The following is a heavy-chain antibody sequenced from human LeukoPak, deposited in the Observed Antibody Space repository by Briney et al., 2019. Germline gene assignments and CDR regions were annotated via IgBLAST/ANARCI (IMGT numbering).Heavy chain of an antibody. V-gene: IGHV3-23*01. CDR3: AKDDAWLRFGE. CDR1: GFTFSDYN. Sequence: PGGSLRPSCAASGFTFSDYNMRWIRQAPGKGLEWVSGISPSGDITYYADSVKGRFTISRDNSKNTLYLEVISLTAEDTAVYYCAKDDAWLRFGEWSQGTLVTVSS. CDR2: ISPSGDIT. J-gene: IGHJ4*02. D-gene: IGHD3-10*01.